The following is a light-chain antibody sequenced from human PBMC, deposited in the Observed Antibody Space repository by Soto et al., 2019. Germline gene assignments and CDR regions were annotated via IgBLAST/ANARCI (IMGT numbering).Light chain of an antibody. J-gene: IGKJ1*01. CDR1: QSVSND. Sequence: DIVLTQSPATLSLSPGERATLYCRAIQSVSNDLAWYQQKPGQAPRLLIYGASNRATGIPARFSGNGSGTDFSLAISSLEPEDFSVYSCQQRSNWPRTFGQGTKVDIK. CDR2: GAS. CDR3: QQRSNWPRT. V-gene: IGKV3-11*01.